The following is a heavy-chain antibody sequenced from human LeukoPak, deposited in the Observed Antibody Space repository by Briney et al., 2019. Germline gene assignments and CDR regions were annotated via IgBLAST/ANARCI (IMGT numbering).Heavy chain of an antibody. J-gene: IGHJ4*02. CDR1: GFTFSRYA. Sequence: GGSLGLSCVASGFTFSRYAMSWVRQAPGKGLEWVSVITGSGVDTGYADSVKGRLTISRDNSKNTLFLQINSLRAEDTAVYYCATFWGGSYWGQGTLVTVSS. D-gene: IGHD3-16*01. CDR2: ITGSGVDT. CDR3: ATFWGGSY. V-gene: IGHV3-23*01.